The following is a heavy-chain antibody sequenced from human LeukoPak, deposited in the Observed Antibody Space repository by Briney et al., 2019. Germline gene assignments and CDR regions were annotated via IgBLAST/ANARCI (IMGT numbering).Heavy chain of an antibody. CDR2: INHSGST. Sequence: PSETLSLTCAVYGGSFSGYYWSWIRQPPGKGLEWIGEINHSGSTNYSPSLKSRVTISVDTSKNQFSLKLSSVTAADTAVYYCARDSDIVATEYNWFDPWGQGTLVTVSS. V-gene: IGHV4-34*01. CDR1: GGSFSGYY. D-gene: IGHD5-12*01. CDR3: ARDSDIVATEYNWFDP. J-gene: IGHJ5*02.